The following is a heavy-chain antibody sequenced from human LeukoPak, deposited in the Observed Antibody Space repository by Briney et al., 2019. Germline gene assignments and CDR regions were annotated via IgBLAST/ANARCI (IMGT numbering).Heavy chain of an antibody. CDR1: GFTFDDYA. Sequence: GRSLRLSCAASGFTFDDYAMHWVRQAPGKGLEWVSGISWNSGSIGYADSVKGRFTISRDNAKNSLYLQMNSLGVDDTAVYYCARGHYGLDVWGQGTTVTVSS. CDR3: ARGHYGLDV. J-gene: IGHJ6*02. V-gene: IGHV3-9*01. CDR2: ISWNSGSI.